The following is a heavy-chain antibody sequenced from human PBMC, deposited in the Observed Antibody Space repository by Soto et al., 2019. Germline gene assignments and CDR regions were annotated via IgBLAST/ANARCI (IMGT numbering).Heavy chain of an antibody. D-gene: IGHD3-10*01. CDR3: ARDSGWPILNFDN. CDR1: DFDFISYG. CDR2: SSYDGRET. Sequence: LRLSCAASDFDFISYGIRWVRQAPGKGLEWVAASSYDGRETFYADSAKGRFTVSKEMSKNTAFLQMNALRHEDTAVYFCARDSGWPILNFDNWGQGTPVTVSS. V-gene: IGHV3-30*03. J-gene: IGHJ4*02.